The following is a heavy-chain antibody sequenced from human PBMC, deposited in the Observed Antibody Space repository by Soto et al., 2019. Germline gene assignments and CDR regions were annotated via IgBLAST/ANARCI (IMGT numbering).Heavy chain of an antibody. CDR1: GYTLTELS. D-gene: IGHD6-6*01. J-gene: IGHJ6*02. CDR3: ATGTSSSSINYYSYGMDV. CDR2: FDPEDGET. Sequence: QVQLVQSGAEVKKPGASVKVSCKVSGYTLTELSMHWVRQAPGKGLEWMGGFDPEDGETIYAQKFQGRVTMTEDTSTDTAYMELSSLRSEDTAVYYCATGTSSSSINYYSYGMDVWGQGTTVTVSS. V-gene: IGHV1-24*01.